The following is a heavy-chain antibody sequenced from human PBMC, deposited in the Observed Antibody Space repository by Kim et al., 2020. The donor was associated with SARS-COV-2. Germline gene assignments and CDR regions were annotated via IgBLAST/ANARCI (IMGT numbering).Heavy chain of an antibody. J-gene: IGHJ4*02. V-gene: IGHV3-33*05. CDR3: ARDITTEGLRYFDWNKKKNFDY. CDR1: GFTFSSYG. CDR2: ISYDGSNK. D-gene: IGHD3-9*01. Sequence: GGSLRLSCAASGFTFSSYGMHWVRQAPGKGLEWVAVISYDGSNKYYADSVKGRFTITRDNSKNTLYLQMNSLSAEDTAVYYCARDITTEGLRYFDWNKKKNFDYWGQGTLVTVSS.